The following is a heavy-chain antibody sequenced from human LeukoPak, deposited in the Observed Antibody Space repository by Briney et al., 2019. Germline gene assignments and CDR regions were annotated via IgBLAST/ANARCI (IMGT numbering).Heavy chain of an antibody. J-gene: IGHJ5*02. CDR1: GGSISSSSYY. D-gene: IGHD3-10*01. CDR3: ARHLRPNYGSGSYSSFDP. V-gene: IGHV4-39*01. CDR2: IYYSGST. Sequence: SETLSLTCTLSGGSISSSSYYWGWIRQPPGKGLEWIGRIYYSGSTYYNPSLKSRLTIYVDTYKNQFSLKLSSVPAADTAVYYCARHLRPNYGSGSYSSFDPWGQGTLVTVSS.